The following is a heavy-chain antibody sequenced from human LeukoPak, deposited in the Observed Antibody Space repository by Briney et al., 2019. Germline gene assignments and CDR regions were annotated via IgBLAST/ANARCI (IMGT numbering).Heavy chain of an antibody. J-gene: IGHJ5*02. D-gene: IGHD1-26*01. CDR2: ISSSSSYI. CDR1: GFTFSSYS. Sequence: PGGSLRLSCAASGFTFSSYSMNWVRQAPGKGLEWVSSISSSSSYIYYADSVKGRFTISRDNAKNSLSLQMNSLRAEDTAVYYCASLRYSGSYVRPWGQGTLVTVSS. CDR3: ASLRYSGSYVRP. V-gene: IGHV3-21*04.